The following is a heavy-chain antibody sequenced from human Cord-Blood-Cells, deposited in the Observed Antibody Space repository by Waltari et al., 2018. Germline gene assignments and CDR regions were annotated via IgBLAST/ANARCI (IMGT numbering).Heavy chain of an antibody. CDR1: GGTFRSYS. V-gene: IGHV1-69*10. D-gene: IGHD5-12*01. CDR2: IIPILGIA. Sequence: QVQLVQSGAEVKKPGSSVKVPCKASGGTFRSYSLSWVRQAPGQGLEWMGGIIPILGIANYAQKFQGRVTITADKSTSTAYMELSSLRSEDTAVYYCARGSGYDRGYPSFDYWGQGTLVTVSS. J-gene: IGHJ4*02. CDR3: ARGSGYDRGYPSFDY.